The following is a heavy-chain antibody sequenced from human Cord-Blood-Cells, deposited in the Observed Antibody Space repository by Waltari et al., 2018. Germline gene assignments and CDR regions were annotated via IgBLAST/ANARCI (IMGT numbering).Heavy chain of an antibody. Sequence: QVQLVQSGAEVKKPGASVKVSCKVAGYTLTELPMHCVRQAPGKGLEWMGGFDPEDGETIYAQKFQGRVTMTEDTSTDTAYMELSSLRSEDTAVYYCATVRAATMPLDYWGQGTLVTVSS. CDR3: ATVRAATMPLDY. CDR2: FDPEDGET. V-gene: IGHV1-24*01. D-gene: IGHD2-2*01. CDR1: GYTLTELP. J-gene: IGHJ4*02.